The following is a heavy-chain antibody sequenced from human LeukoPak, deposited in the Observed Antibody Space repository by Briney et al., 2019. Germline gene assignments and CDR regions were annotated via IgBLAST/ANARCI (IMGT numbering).Heavy chain of an antibody. CDR1: GFTFSSYE. CDR2: ISSSGSTI. D-gene: IGHD3-9*01. J-gene: IGHJ4*02. CDR3: ARRSYYDILTGYYTHGGFDY. Sequence: GGSLRLSCAASGFTFSSYEMNWVRQAPGKGLERVSYISSSGSTIYYADSVKGRFTISRDNAKNSLYLQMNSLRAEDTAVYYCARRSYYDILTGYYTHGGFDYWGQGTLVTVSS. V-gene: IGHV3-48*03.